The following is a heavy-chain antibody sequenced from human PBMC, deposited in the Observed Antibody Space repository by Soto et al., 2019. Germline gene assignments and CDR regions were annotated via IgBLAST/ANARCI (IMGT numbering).Heavy chain of an antibody. CDR2: IYYSGST. V-gene: IGHV4-59*01. Sequence: SETLSLTCTVSGGSISSYYWSWIRQPPGKGLEWIGYIYYSGSTNYNPSLKSRVTISVDTSKNQFSLKLSSVTAADTAVYYCARGTWLVPDYWGQGXLVTVYS. CDR3: ARGTWLVPDY. CDR1: GGSISSYY. D-gene: IGHD6-19*01. J-gene: IGHJ4*02.